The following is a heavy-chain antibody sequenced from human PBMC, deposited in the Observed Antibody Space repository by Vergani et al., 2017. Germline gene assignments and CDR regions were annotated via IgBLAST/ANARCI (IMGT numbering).Heavy chain of an antibody. CDR1: GGTFSSYA. CDR2: IIPIFGTA. V-gene: IGHV1-69*01. J-gene: IGHJ4*02. CDR3: AREKRIAVAGIYYFDY. D-gene: IGHD6-19*01. Sequence: QVQLVQSGAEVKKPGSSVKVSCKASGGTFSSYAISWVRQAPGQGLEWMGGIIPIFGTANYAQKFQGRVTITADESTSTAYMELSSLSSEDTAVYYCAREKRIAVAGIYYFDYWGQGTLVTVSS.